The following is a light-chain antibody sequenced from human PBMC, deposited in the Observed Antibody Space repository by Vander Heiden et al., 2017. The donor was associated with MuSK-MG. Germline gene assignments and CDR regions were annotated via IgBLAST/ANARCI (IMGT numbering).Light chain of an antibody. CDR1: QSISSW. CDR3: QQDNSYSWT. V-gene: IGKV1-5*01. CDR2: EAS. J-gene: IGKJ1*01. Sequence: DIQSPQSPSTLSASVGDRVPITCRASQSISSWLAWYQQKPGKAPKLLIYEASSLESGVPSRFSGSGSGTEFTLTISSLQPDDFATYYCQQDNSYSWTFGQGTKVEIK.